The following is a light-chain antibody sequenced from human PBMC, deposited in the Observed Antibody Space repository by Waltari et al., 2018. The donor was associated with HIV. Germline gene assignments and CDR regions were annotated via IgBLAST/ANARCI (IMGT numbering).Light chain of an antibody. Sequence: QSALTQPPSASGSPGQSVTISCTGTSSDIGGYNYVSWYQQHPGKAPKLMIYGGSRRPSGVPDRSSGSKSGNAASLIVAGLQAEDEADYYCSSLAGSNNLGVFGGGTKLTVL. CDR3: SSLAGSNNLGV. CDR1: SSDIGGYNY. J-gene: IGLJ3*02. CDR2: GGS. V-gene: IGLV2-8*01.